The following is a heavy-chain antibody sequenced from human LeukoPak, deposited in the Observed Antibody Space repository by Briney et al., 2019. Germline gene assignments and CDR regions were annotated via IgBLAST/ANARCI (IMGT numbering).Heavy chain of an antibody. Sequence: PSETLSLTCTVSGGSISRVGYFWSWIRQPPGKGLEWVGYIYYSGSTYYNPSLKSRVTISVDTSKNQFSLKLSSVTAADTAVYYCARIPLKWYYFDYWGQGTLVTVSS. D-gene: IGHD2-15*01. CDR2: IYYSGST. V-gene: IGHV4-30-4*01. J-gene: IGHJ4*02. CDR3: ARIPLKWYYFDY. CDR1: GGSISRVGYF.